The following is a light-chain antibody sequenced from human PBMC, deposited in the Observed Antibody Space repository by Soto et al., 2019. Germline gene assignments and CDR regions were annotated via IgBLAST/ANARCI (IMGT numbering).Light chain of an antibody. CDR3: QQHATLPHT. V-gene: IGKV3-20*01. CDR1: QSVSGNR. J-gene: IGKJ1*01. Sequence: ENFLTQSPGTLSLSPGERATLSCWASQSVSGNRISWYQLKPGQPPRLVIYRGSYRATGTPDRFSGSGSGTYFSLTISRLEPGDFAVYYCQQHATLPHTFGQGTNVEAK. CDR2: RGS.